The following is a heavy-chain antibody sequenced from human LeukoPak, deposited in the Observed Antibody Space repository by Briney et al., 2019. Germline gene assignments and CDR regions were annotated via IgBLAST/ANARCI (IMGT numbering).Heavy chain of an antibody. Sequence: GGSLRLSCAASGFTFSSYSMNWVRQAPGKGLEWVSSISSSSSYIYYADSVKGRFTISRDNAKNSQYLQMNSLRAEDTAVYYCASSWAFENWFDPWGQGTLVTVS. CDR3: ASSWAFENWFDP. J-gene: IGHJ5*02. CDR1: GFTFSSYS. V-gene: IGHV3-21*01. D-gene: IGHD2-15*01. CDR2: ISSSSSYI.